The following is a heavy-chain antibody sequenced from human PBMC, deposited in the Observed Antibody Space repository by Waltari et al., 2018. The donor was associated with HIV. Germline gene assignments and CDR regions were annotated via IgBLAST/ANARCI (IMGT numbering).Heavy chain of an antibody. CDR3: ARSPAF. CDR2: MNTNTGDP. CDR1: GYTFSNYA. J-gene: IGHJ4*02. V-gene: IGHV7-4-1*02. Sequence: VQSGSQLTKPEASLKISCTASGYTFSNYAMHWVRQAPGQGLEWMGWMNTNTGDPTYAQGFTGRFVFSLDTSMSTTYLQINTQKPEDSAVYYCARSPAFWGQGTLVIVSS.